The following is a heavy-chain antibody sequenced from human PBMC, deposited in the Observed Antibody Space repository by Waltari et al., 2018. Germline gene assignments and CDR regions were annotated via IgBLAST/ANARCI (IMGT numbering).Heavy chain of an antibody. V-gene: IGHV3-9*01. J-gene: IGHJ4*02. Sequence: EVQLVESGGGLVQPGRSLRLSCAASGFTFDDYAMHWVRQAPGKGLEWVSGISWNSGSIGYADSVKGRFTISRDNAKNSLYLQMNSLRAEDTALYYCAKVHSGYDYYFDYWGQGTLVTVSS. D-gene: IGHD5-12*01. CDR2: ISWNSGSI. CDR3: AKVHSGYDYYFDY. CDR1: GFTFDDYA.